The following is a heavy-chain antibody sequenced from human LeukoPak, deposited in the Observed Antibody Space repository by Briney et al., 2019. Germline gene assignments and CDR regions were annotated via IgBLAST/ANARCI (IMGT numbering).Heavy chain of an antibody. D-gene: IGHD6-6*01. V-gene: IGHV3-21*01. CDR3: AKGSGEARDY. CDR1: GFTFSSYN. CDR2: ISSSSSYI. Sequence: GGSLRLSCAASGFTFSSYNMNWVRQAPGKGLEWVSFISSSSSYIFHADSVKGRFTISRDNAKSSLYLQMNSLRAEDTAVYYCAKGSGEARDYWGQGTLVTVSS. J-gene: IGHJ4*02.